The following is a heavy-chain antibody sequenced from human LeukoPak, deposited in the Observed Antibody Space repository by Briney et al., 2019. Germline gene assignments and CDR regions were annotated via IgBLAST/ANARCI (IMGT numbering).Heavy chain of an antibody. D-gene: IGHD3-22*01. V-gene: IGHV3-30-3*01. CDR3: ARGYDPDSSGYYSYDY. CDR2: ISSDGSNK. J-gene: IGHJ4*02. CDR1: GFSFSTYA. Sequence: GGSLRLSCAASGFSFSTYAVHWVRQAPGKGLEWVSVISSDGSNKYYADSVKGRFTISRDNSKNTLYLQMNSLRTEDTAVYYCARGYDPDSSGYYSYDYWGQGTLVTVSS.